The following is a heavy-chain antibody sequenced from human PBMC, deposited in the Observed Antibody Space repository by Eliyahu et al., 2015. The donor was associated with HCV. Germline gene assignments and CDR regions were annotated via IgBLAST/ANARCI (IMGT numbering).Heavy chain of an antibody. CDR3: TTGLTMIVVVRDY. V-gene: IGHV3-15*01. J-gene: IGHJ4*02. CDR2: IKSKTDGGTT. Sequence: EVQLVESGGGLVKPGGSLRLSCAASGFTFSNAWMXWVRQAPGKGLEWVGRIKSKTDGGTTDYAAPVKGRFTISRDDSKNTLYLQMNSLKTEDTAVYYCTTGLTMIVVVRDYWGQGTLVTVSS. CDR1: GFTFSNAW. D-gene: IGHD3-22*01.